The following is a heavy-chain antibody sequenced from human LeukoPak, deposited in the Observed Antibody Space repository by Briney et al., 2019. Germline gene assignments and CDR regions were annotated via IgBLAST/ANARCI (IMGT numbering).Heavy chain of an antibody. V-gene: IGHV1-18*01. J-gene: IGHJ4*02. CDR1: GYTFTSYG. D-gene: IGHD5-12*01. CDR3: ARDHSGYVVGGDY. Sequence: ASVKVSCKASGYTFTSYGISWVRQAPGQGLEWMGWISAYNGNTNYAQKLQGRVTMFTDTATSTAYLELRSLRSDDTAVYNCARDHSGYVVGGDYWGQGTLVTVSS. CDR2: ISAYNGNT.